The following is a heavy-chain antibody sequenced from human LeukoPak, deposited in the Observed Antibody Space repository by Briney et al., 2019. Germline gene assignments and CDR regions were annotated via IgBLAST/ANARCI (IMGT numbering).Heavy chain of an antibody. CDR1: GGSISSYY. CDR3: ARGQQDSISGFDY. J-gene: IGHJ4*02. Sequence: PSETLSLTCTVSGGSISSYYWSWIRQPPGKGLEWIGYIYYSGSTNYNPSLKSRVTISVDTSKNQFSPKLSSVTAADTAVYYCARGQQDSISGFDYWGQGTLVTVSS. CDR2: IYYSGST. D-gene: IGHD3-22*01. V-gene: IGHV4-59*01.